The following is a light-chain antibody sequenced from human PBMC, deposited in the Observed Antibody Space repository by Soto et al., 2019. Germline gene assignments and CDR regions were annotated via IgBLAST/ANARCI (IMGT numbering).Light chain of an antibody. CDR3: QTWGSGIVV. CDR2: FNSDGSH. Sequence: QSVLTQSPSVSASLGASVKLTCTLSSGHSSYAIAWHQQQPEKGPRYLMKFNSDGSHTKGDGIPDRFSGSNSGAERYLTISSLQSEDEADYYCQTWGSGIVVFGGGTKVTIL. J-gene: IGLJ2*01. V-gene: IGLV4-69*01. CDR1: SGHSSYA.